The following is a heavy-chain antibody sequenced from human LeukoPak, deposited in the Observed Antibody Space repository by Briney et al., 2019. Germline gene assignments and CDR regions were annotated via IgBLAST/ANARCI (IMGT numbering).Heavy chain of an antibody. D-gene: IGHD2/OR15-2a*01. CDR3: ARAQFVEYYFDY. Sequence: PSETLSLTCTVSGGSISSHYWSWIRQPPGKGLEWIGYIYYSGSTNYNPSLKSRVTISVDTSKNQFSLKLSSVTAADTAVYYCARAQFVEYYFDYWGQGTLVTVSS. V-gene: IGHV4-59*11. CDR1: GGSISSHY. J-gene: IGHJ4*02. CDR2: IYYSGST.